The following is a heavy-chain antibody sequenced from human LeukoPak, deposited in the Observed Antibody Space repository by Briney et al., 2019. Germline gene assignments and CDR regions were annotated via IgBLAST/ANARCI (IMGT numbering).Heavy chain of an antibody. Sequence: PGGSLRLSCAASGFTVSSNYMIWVRDAPGKRLECGSVIYSGVNTYYADSVKGPFTISRDNSKNTLYLQMNSLRAEDTAVYYSARGGVLLGYCSGGSCYFDYWGQGTLVTVSS. V-gene: IGHV3-53*01. CDR1: GFTVSSNY. CDR3: ARGGVLLGYCSGGSCYFDY. D-gene: IGHD2-15*01. CDR2: IYSGVNT. J-gene: IGHJ4*02.